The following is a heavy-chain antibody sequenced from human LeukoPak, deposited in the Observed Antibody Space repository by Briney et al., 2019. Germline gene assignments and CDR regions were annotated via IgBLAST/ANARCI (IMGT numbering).Heavy chain of an antibody. CDR3: ARDGIAVAGFVDY. Sequence: SGGTLRLSCAASGFTFSSYSMNWVRQAPGKGLEWVSSISSSSSYIYYADSVKGRFTISRDNAKNSLYLQMNSLRAEDTAVYYCARDGIAVAGFVDYWGQGTLVTVSS. D-gene: IGHD6-19*01. V-gene: IGHV3-21*01. CDR2: ISSSSSYI. CDR1: GFTFSSYS. J-gene: IGHJ4*02.